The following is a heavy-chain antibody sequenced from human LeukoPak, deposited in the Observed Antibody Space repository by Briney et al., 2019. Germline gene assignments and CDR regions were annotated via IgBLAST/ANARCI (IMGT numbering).Heavy chain of an antibody. CDR3: ASTLHDYGDYYFDY. V-gene: IGHV3-11*03. J-gene: IGHJ4*02. CDR1: GFTFSDYY. D-gene: IGHD4-17*01. CDR2: ISSSTGYT. Sequence: PGGSLRLSCAASGFTFSDYYMTWSRQAPGKGLEWVSYISSSTGYTNYADSVKGRFTISRDNAKNSLFLQMNSLRAEDTAVYYCASTLHDYGDYYFDYWGQGTLVIVSS.